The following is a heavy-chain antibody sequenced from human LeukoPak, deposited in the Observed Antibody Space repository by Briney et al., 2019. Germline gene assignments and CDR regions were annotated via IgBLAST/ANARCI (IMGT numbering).Heavy chain of an antibody. CDR3: ARVTGYRIEDYFDY. V-gene: IGHV4-4*02. D-gene: IGHD6-13*01. CDR2: VYHSGST. Sequence: PSETLSLTCAVSGGSISSSYWWSWVRQPPGKGLEWIGEVYHSGSTNYNPSLKSRVTISVETSKNEFSLKLRSVTAADTAVYYCARVTGYRIEDYFDYWGQGTLVTVSS. J-gene: IGHJ4*02. CDR1: GGSISSSYW.